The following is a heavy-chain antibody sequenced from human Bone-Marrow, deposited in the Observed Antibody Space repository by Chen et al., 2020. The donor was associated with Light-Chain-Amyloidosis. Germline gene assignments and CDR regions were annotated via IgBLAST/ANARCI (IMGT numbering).Heavy chain of an antibody. J-gene: IGHJ4*01. D-gene: IGHD7-27*01. Sequence: QLQESGPGLVEPSKTLSLTCAVSGASMSSSEYYWAWIRQPPGKGLEWIGNMHHTGKTYYNPSLKSRVTLSIDTSKNQFSLKLTSVTAADTAVYYCAKEVNWGSEWSWGQGTLVTVSS. CDR1: GASMSSSEYY. CDR3: AKEVNWGSEWS. V-gene: IGHV4-39*07. CDR2: MHHTGKT.